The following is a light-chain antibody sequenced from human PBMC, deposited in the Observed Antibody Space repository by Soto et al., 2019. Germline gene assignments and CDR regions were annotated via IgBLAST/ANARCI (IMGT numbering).Light chain of an antibody. Sequence: QSVLTQPPSASGSPGQSVTVSCTGSSSDIGDYNFVSWYRQHPGKAPKLIIYEVKKRPSGVPDRFSASKSGNTASLTVSGLQAEDEADYYCSSYAGNNNFVFGSGTKVTVL. V-gene: IGLV2-8*01. J-gene: IGLJ1*01. CDR2: EVK. CDR1: SSDIGDYNF. CDR3: SSYAGNNNFV.